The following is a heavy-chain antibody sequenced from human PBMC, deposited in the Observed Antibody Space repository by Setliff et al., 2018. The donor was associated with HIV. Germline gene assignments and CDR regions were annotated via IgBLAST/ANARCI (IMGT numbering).Heavy chain of an antibody. CDR3: ARGDWYDFFDY. D-gene: IGHD6-19*01. CDR1: GGSISCGSYY. V-gene: IGHV4-61*02. Sequence: LSLTCTVSGGSISCGSYYWSWIRQPAGKGLEWIGRFYTSGSTNYSPSLKSRVTMSVDTSKNQFSLKLSSVTAADTAVYYCARGDWYDFFDYWGQGTLVTVS. J-gene: IGHJ4*02. CDR2: FYTSGST.